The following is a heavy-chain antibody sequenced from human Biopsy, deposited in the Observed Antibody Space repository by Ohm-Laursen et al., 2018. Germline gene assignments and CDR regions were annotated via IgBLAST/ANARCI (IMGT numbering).Heavy chain of an antibody. Sequence: SLRLSCAASGFRFDNTGMHWVRHGPGKGLEWVAGISWSSDSITYAKSVTGRFTISRDNGENSLYLQMNSLRPEDTALYYCTKNAQWEGSGYLDAFHIWGHGAMVTVSS. D-gene: IGHD3-22*01. CDR3: TKNAQWEGSGYLDAFHI. J-gene: IGHJ3*02. CDR1: GFRFDNTG. CDR2: ISWSSDSI. V-gene: IGHV3-9*01.